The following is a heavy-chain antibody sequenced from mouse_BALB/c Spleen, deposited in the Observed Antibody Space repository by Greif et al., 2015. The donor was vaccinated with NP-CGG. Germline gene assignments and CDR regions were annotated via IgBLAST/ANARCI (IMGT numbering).Heavy chain of an antibody. J-gene: IGHJ3*01. V-gene: IGHV2-9*02. Sequence: VQLQQSGPGLVAPSQSLSITCTVSGFSLTSYGVHWVRQPPGKGLEWLGVIWAGGSTNYNSALMSRLSISKDNSKSXVFIKVNRLQTDDTAMYYCVRGNYYGSGPAWFAYWGQGTLVTVSA. CDR2: IWAGGST. D-gene: IGHD1-1*01. CDR3: VRGNYYGSGPAWFAY. CDR1: GFSLTSYG.